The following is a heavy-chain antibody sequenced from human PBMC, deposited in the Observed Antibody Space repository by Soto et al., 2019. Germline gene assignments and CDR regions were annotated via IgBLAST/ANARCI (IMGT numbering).Heavy chain of an antibody. V-gene: IGHV3-74*01. CDR2: INHDGSKT. D-gene: IGHD6-13*01. Sequence: GGSLRLSXAASQFSFSSYWMHWVRQVPGKGPAWVSRINHDGSKTEYADSVKGRFTISRDNAKNSLYLQMNSLRDEDTAVYYCARDLAASYYYYYYGMDVWGQGTTVTVSS. CDR1: QFSFSSYW. J-gene: IGHJ6*02. CDR3: ARDLAASYYYYYYGMDV.